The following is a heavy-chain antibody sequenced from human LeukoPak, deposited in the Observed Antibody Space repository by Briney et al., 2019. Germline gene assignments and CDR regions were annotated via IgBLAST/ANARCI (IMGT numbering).Heavy chain of an antibody. CDR2: ISDSGDGT. J-gene: IGHJ5*02. Sequence: GGSLRLSCAASGFTFRTYAMSWVRQAPGKGLEWVSGISDSGDGTYYAESVKGRFTISRDNSKNTVFLQMNSLRADDTAKYYCARGTRVGTPYNWFDPWGQGTLVTVSS. CDR1: GFTFRTYA. V-gene: IGHV3-23*01. D-gene: IGHD1/OR15-1a*01. CDR3: ARGTRVGTPYNWFDP.